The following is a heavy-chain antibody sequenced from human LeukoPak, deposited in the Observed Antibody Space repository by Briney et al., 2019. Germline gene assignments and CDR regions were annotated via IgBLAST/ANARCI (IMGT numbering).Heavy chain of an antibody. V-gene: IGHV1-3*01. CDR3: ARGDDYKYFGC. D-gene: IGHD4/OR15-4a*01. J-gene: IGHJ4*02. CDR1: GYTFTSYA. Sequence: ASVKVSCKASGYTFTSYAMHWVRQAPGQRFEWMGWINAGNGNTRYSQKFQGRVTITRDTSASTASMELSSLRSEDTAVYYCARGDDYKYFGCWGQGTLVTVSS. CDR2: INAGNGNT.